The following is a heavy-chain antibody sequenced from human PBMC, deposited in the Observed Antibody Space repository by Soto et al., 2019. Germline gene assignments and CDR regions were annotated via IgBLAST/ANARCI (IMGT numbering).Heavy chain of an antibody. CDR1: GFSFSDSD. CDR3: TRPSVRGGDFDY. J-gene: IGHJ4*02. CDR2: VRSKSNNYAT. D-gene: IGHD3-10*01. V-gene: IGHV3-73*02. Sequence: EVQLVESGGGLVQPGGSLKLSCAASGFSFSDSDLHWVRQASGKGLEWVGRVRSKSNNYATLYGASVKGRFTISRDDSQNTAYLQMNSLKTDDTAVYYCTRPSVRGGDFDYWGQGTLVTVSS.